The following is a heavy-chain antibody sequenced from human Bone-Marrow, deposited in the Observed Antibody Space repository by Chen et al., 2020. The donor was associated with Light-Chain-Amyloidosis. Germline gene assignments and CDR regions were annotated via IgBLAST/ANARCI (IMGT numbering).Heavy chain of an antibody. CDR1: GGSISNSNSY. D-gene: IGHD4-17*01. CDR3: AGRRGGERYYYGLDV. CDR2: IYYSGIT. Sequence: QLQLQESGPGLVKPSETLSLTCTVSGGSISNSNSYWGWIRQPPGKGLEWIGSIYYSGITYYNPSLKSRVTISVDTSKNQFSLRLTSVTAADTAVYYCAGRRGGERYYYGLDVWGQGTTVTVS. V-gene: IGHV4-39*01. J-gene: IGHJ6*02.